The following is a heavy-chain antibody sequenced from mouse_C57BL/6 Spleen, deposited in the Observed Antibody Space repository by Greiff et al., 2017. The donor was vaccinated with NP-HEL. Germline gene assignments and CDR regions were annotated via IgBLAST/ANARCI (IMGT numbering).Heavy chain of an antibody. CDR1: GYTFTSYW. D-gene: IGHD2-1*01. CDR2: INPSSGYT. CDR3: ARGDTLYYGNYEGAMDY. V-gene: IGHV1-7*01. J-gene: IGHJ4*01. Sequence: QVQLQQSGAELAKPGASVKLSCKASGYTFTSYWMHWVKQRPGQGLEWIGYINPSSGYTKYNQKFKDKATLTADKSSSTAYMQLSSLTYEDSAVYYCARGDTLYYGNYEGAMDYWGQGTSVTVSS.